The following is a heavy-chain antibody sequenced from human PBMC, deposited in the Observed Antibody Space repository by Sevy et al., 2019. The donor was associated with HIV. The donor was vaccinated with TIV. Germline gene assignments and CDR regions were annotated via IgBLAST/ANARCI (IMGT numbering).Heavy chain of an antibody. V-gene: IGHV3-30*18. D-gene: IGHD2-15*01. Sequence: GGSLRLSCAASGFTFSSYGMHWVRQAPGKGLEWVAVISYDGSNKYYADSVKGRFTISRDNSKNTRYLQMNSLRAEETAGYYCAKDLGYCSGGSCPSGTTYYYYYYGMDVWGQGTTVTVSS. CDR2: ISYDGSNK. J-gene: IGHJ6*02. CDR3: AKDLGYCSGGSCPSGTTYYYYYYGMDV. CDR1: GFTFSSYG.